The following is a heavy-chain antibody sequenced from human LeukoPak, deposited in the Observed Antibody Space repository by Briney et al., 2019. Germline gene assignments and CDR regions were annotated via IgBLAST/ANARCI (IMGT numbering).Heavy chain of an antibody. CDR3: ARGSSGWYRLRAFDI. Sequence: PSETLSLTCAVYGGSFSGYYWSWLRQPPGKGREWIGEIYHSGRTIYNPSLKSRVTVSVDKSRSQFSLHLSSVTAADTAVYYCARGSSGWYRLRAFDIWGQGTMVTVSS. V-gene: IGHV4-34*01. CDR2: IYHSGRT. CDR1: GGSFSGYY. D-gene: IGHD6-19*01. J-gene: IGHJ3*02.